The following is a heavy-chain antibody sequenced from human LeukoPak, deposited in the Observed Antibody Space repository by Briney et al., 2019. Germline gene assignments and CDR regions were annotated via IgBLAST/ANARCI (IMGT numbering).Heavy chain of an antibody. V-gene: IGHV4-38-2*02. J-gene: IGHJ5*02. CDR2: IYHSGST. CDR3: ARAYSSSWYMNWFDP. D-gene: IGHD6-13*01. Sequence: SETLSLTCTVSGYSLSNGYYWAWLRQPPGKGLEGIGSIYHSGSTYYNPSLNSRATISVDTSKNQFSLKLSSVTAPDTSVYYCARAYSSSWYMNWFDPWGQGTLVTVSS. CDR1: GYSLSNGYY.